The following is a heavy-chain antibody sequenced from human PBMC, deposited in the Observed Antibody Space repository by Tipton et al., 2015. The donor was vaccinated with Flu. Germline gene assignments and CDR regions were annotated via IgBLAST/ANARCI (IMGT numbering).Heavy chain of an antibody. D-gene: IGHD3-22*01. Sequence: TLSLTCTVSGGSISSSSYYWGWICQPPGKGLEWIGGIYYSGSTYYNPSLKSRVTISVDTSKNQFSLKLSSVTAADTAVYYCARGRGYYYDFDYWGQGTLVTVSS. CDR1: GGSISSSSYY. V-gene: IGHV4-39*01. J-gene: IGHJ4*02. CDR3: ARGRGYYYDFDY. CDR2: IYYSGST.